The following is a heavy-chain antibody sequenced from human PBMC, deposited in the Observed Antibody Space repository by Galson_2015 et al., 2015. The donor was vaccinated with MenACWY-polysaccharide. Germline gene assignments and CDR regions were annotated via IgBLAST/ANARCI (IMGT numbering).Heavy chain of an antibody. V-gene: IGHV3-74*01. D-gene: IGHD6-13*01. CDR1: GFSFSSYW. CDR2: IDNDGSST. CDR3: AKVVSNSWSEY. J-gene: IGHJ4*02. Sequence: SLRLSCAASGFSFSSYWMHWVRPAPGKGLVWVSHIDNDGSSTNYADSVKGRFTISRDNAENTLYLQLSSLRAEDTAVYFCAKVVSNSWSEYWGQGTLVTVSS.